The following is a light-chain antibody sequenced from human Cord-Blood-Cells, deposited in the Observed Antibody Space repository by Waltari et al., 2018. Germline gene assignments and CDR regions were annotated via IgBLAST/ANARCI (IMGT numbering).Light chain of an antibody. J-gene: IGKJ2*01. Sequence: EIVMTQSPATLSVSPGERATLSCRASQSVSSNLAWYQQKPGQAPRLLIYGASTRATGIPGRVSGSGSGKEFTLTISSLQSEDFAVYYCQQYNNWPYTFGQGTKLEIK. CDR2: GAS. V-gene: IGKV3-15*01. CDR3: QQYNNWPYT. CDR1: QSVSSN.